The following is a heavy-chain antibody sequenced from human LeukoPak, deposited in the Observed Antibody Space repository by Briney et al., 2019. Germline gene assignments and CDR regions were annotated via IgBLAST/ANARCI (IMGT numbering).Heavy chain of an antibody. J-gene: IGHJ4*02. CDR3: ARVILGYGDYYFDY. V-gene: IGHV1-18*01. Sequence: ASVKVSCKASGYTFTNYGISWVRQAPGQGLECMGWISAYNGNTNYAQRFQGRVTMTTDTSTSTAYMELRSLRSDDTAVYYCARVILGYGDYYFDYWGQGTLVTVSS. D-gene: IGHD4-17*01. CDR2: ISAYNGNT. CDR1: GYTFTNYG.